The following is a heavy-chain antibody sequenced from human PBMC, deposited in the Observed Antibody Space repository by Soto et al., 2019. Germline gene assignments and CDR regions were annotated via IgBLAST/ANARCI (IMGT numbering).Heavy chain of an antibody. J-gene: IGHJ4*02. CDR1: GYNFTKYA. CDR3: VRRAQYFDGTGFHAFDI. CDR2: ISSGGDNT. D-gene: IGHD3-22*01. V-gene: IGHV3-23*01. Sequence: PGGSLRLSCVASGYNFTKYAVSWVRQAPGKGLEWVSAISSGGDNTHYADSVKGRFTITRDNSKNMLYLEMNSLTVEDTAVYYCVRRAQYFDGTGFHAFDIWGQGTLVTVSS.